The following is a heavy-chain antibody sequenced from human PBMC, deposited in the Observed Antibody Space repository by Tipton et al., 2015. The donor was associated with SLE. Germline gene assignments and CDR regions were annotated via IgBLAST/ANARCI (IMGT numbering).Heavy chain of an antibody. Sequence: LRLSCAVYGGSFSGFSWSWIRQPPGKGLEWIGEINRSGGTNHNPSLKSRVTISVDTSKNQFSLRLTSMTAADTAVYFCARDYSGGYYWFDSWGPGTLVTVSS. CDR3: ARDYSGGYYWFDS. CDR1: GGSFSGFS. D-gene: IGHD6-19*01. CDR2: INRSGGT. J-gene: IGHJ5*01. V-gene: IGHV4-34*01.